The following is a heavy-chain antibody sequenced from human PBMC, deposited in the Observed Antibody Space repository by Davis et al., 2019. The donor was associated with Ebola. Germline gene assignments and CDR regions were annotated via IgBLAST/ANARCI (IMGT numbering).Heavy chain of an antibody. CDR3: ATGIAAAGPLDY. CDR2: ISSSSSYI. D-gene: IGHD6-13*01. J-gene: IGHJ4*02. CDR1: GFTFSSYS. Sequence: GESLKISCAASGFTFSSYSMNWVRQAPGKGLEWVSSISSSSSYIYYADSVKGRFTISRDNSKNTLYLQMNSLRAEDTALYYCATGIAAAGPLDYWGQGTLVTVSS. V-gene: IGHV3-21*04.